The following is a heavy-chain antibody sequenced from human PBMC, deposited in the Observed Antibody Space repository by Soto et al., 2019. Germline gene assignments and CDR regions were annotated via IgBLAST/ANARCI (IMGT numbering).Heavy chain of an antibody. CDR3: AKDTYSSGWAFDS. D-gene: IGHD6-19*01. CDR2: IGSSAGNT. CDR1: GFTFSNFV. J-gene: IGHJ4*02. Sequence: GGSLRLSCAASGFTFSNFVMTWVRQAPGKGLEWVSTIGSSAGNTYYADSVKGRFTMSRDNSKDTLSLQMNSLRAEDTAVYYCAKDTYSSGWAFDSWGQGTLVTVSS. V-gene: IGHV3-23*01.